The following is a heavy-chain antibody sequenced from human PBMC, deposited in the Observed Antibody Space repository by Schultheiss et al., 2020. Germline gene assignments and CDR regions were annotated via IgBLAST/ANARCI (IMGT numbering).Heavy chain of an antibody. CDR1: GFTFSSYA. CDR3: ARARVVPAAIRRRSWFDP. CDR2: IRYDGSDA. J-gene: IGHJ5*02. V-gene: IGHV3-30*02. Sequence: GESLKISCAAFGFTFSSYAMSWVRQAPGKGLEWVAFIRYDGSDANYADSVKGRFTISRDNPKNTLYLQMNSLRAEDTAVYYCARARVVPAAIRRRSWFDPWGQGTLVTVSS. D-gene: IGHD2-2*01.